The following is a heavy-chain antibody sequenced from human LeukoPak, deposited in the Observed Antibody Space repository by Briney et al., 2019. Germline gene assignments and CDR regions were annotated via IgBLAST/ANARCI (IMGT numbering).Heavy chain of an antibody. CDR1: GFTFSSYA. J-gene: IGHJ4*02. V-gene: IGHV3-23*01. D-gene: IGHD3-22*01. CDR3: ARDSIGGYDSSGYVY. CDR2: ISGSGGST. Sequence: GGSLRLSCAASGFTFSSYAMSWVRQAPGKGLEWVSAISGSGGSTYYADSVKGRLTISRDNAKNSLYLQMNSLRAEDTAVYYCARDSIGGYDSSGYVYWGQGTLVTVSS.